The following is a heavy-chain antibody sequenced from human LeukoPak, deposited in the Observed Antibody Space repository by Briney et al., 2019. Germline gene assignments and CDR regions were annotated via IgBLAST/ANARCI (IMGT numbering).Heavy chain of an antibody. D-gene: IGHD1-1*01. J-gene: IGHJ4*02. Sequence: PGGSLRLSCTASGFTFDDYAMSWARQATGKGLEWVGFLRSKAYGGTTEYAASVKGRFTISRDDSKSIAYLQMNSLRTEDTAVYYCTREARDDDYFDCWGQGTLVTVSS. V-gene: IGHV3-49*04. CDR3: TREARDDDYFDC. CDR1: GFTFDDYA. CDR2: LRSKAYGGTT.